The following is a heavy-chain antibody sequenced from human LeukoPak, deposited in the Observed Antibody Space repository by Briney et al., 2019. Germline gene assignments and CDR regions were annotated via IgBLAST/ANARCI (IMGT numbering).Heavy chain of an antibody. CDR2: ISSSSYI. CDR1: GFTFSSYS. Sequence: GGSLRLSCAASGFTFSSYSMNWVRQAPGKGLEWVSSISSSSYIYYADSVKGRFTISRDNAKNSLYLQMNSLRAEDTAVYYCAELGITMIGGVWGKGTTVTISS. V-gene: IGHV3-21*01. CDR3: AELGITMIGGV. D-gene: IGHD3-10*02. J-gene: IGHJ6*04.